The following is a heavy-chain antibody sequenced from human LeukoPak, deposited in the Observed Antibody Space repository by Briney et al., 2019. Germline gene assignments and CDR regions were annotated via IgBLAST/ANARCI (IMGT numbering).Heavy chain of an antibody. V-gene: IGHV3-21*01. Sequence: PGGSLRLSCAASGFTFSSYNMNWVRQAPGKGLEWISSVTSSGRYIYYADSVKGRFSISRDNAEKSLYLQMNSLRAEDTAVYYCARKGSQWEFLVDYWGQGTLVTVSS. CDR2: VTSSGRYI. CDR3: ARKGSQWEFLVDY. CDR1: GFTFSSYN. D-gene: IGHD3-10*01. J-gene: IGHJ4*02.